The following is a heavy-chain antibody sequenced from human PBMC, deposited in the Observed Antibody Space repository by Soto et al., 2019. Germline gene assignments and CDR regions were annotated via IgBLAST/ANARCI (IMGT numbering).Heavy chain of an antibody. CDR1: GYSFTSYR. D-gene: IGHD6-6*01. Sequence: GESLKISCKGSGYSFTSYRISWVRQMPGKGLEWMGRIDPSDSYTNYSPSFQGHVTISADKSISTAYLQWSSLKASDTAMYYCARDYSPYSSSLYYYYGMDVWGQGTTVTVSS. CDR3: ARDYSPYSSSLYYYYGMDV. CDR2: IDPSDSYT. V-gene: IGHV5-10-1*01. J-gene: IGHJ6*02.